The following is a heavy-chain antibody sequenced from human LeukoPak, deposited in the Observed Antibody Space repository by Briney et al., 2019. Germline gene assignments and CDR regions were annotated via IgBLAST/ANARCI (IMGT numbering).Heavy chain of an antibody. Sequence: SETLSLTCTVSGDSISSSSYYWGWIRQPPGKGLEWIGSIYYSGSTYYNPSLKSRVTISVDTSKNQFSLNLISVTAADTAVYYCAAHSSSWYAYYFDYWGQGTLVTVSS. J-gene: IGHJ4*02. CDR1: GDSISSSSYY. CDR3: AAHSSSWYAYYFDY. D-gene: IGHD6-13*01. V-gene: IGHV4-39*01. CDR2: IYYSGST.